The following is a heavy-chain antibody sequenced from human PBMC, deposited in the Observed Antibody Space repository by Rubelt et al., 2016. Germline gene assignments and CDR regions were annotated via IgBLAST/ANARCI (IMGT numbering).Heavy chain of an antibody. D-gene: IGHD6-19*01. J-gene: IGHJ5*02. CDR2: IYYSGST. Sequence: QLQLQESGPGLVKPSETLSLTCTVSGGSISSSNYYWGWIRQPPGKGLEWIGSIYYSGSTYYNPSLKRCVTIAVDTSKNQLSLKLSSVTAADTAAYYCARVVAGLNWFDPWGQGTLVTVSS. CDR3: ARVVAGLNWFDP. V-gene: IGHV4-39*01. CDR1: GGSISSSNYY.